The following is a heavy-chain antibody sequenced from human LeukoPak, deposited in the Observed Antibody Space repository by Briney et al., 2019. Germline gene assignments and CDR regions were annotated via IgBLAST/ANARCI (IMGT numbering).Heavy chain of an antibody. V-gene: IGHV1-24*01. Sequence: GASVKVSCKVSGYTLTELSMHWVRQAPGKGLEWMGGFVPEDGETIYAQKFQGRVTMTEDTSTDTAYMELSSLRSEDTAVYYCATAIPSIFGVVPYWGAFDIWGQGTMVTVSS. CDR1: GYTLTELS. D-gene: IGHD3-3*01. CDR3: ATAIPSIFGVVPYWGAFDI. J-gene: IGHJ3*02. CDR2: FVPEDGET.